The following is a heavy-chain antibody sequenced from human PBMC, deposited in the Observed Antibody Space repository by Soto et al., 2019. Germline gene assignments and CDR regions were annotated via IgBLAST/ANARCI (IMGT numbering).Heavy chain of an antibody. CDR1: GYSFVSYW. Sequence: GESLKISCKGSGYSFVSYWIAWVRQRPGKGLEWMGIIYPGDSDSTYSPSFQGQVTLSVDKSINTVFLQWSSLEASDTAMYYCARTDGYEIEYWGQGTQVTVSS. J-gene: IGHJ4*02. CDR3: ARTDGYEIEY. CDR2: IYPGDSDS. D-gene: IGHD5-12*01. V-gene: IGHV5-51*01.